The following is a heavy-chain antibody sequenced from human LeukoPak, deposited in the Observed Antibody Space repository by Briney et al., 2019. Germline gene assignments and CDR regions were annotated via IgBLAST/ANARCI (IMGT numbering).Heavy chain of an antibody. J-gene: IGHJ3*02. CDR2: INSDGSST. CDR3: ARAPKLEAFDI. Sequence: GGSLRLSCAASGLTFSSYWMHWVRQAPGKGLVWVSRINSDGSSTSYADSVKGRFTISRDNAKNTLYLQMNSLRAEDTAVYYCARAPKLEAFDIWGQGTMVTVSS. V-gene: IGHV3-74*01. D-gene: IGHD6-13*01. CDR1: GLTFSSYW.